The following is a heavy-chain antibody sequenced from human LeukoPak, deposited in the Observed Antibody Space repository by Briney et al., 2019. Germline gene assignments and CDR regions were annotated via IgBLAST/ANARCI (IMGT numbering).Heavy chain of an antibody. CDR1: GFTFSSYA. CDR2: ISGSGGST. D-gene: IGHD3-3*01. V-gene: IGHV3-23*01. J-gene: IGHJ4*02. CDR3: AALRFVEWLHSTEIDY. Sequence: GGSLRLSCAASGFTFSSYAMSWVRQAPGKGLGWVSAISGSGGSTYYADSVKGRFTISRDNSKNTLYLQMNSLRAEDTAVYYCAALRFVEWLHSTEIDYWGQGTLVTVSS.